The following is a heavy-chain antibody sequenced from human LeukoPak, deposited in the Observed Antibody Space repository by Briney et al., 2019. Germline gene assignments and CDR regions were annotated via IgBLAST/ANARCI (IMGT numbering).Heavy chain of an antibody. Sequence: GGSLRLSCAASGFTFSSYAMHWVRQAPGKGLERVAVISYDGSNKYYADSVKGRFTISRDNSKNTLYLQMNSLRAEDTAVYYCARDQVLWFGEFTKFDYWGQGTLVTVSS. D-gene: IGHD3-10*01. J-gene: IGHJ4*02. V-gene: IGHV3-30-3*01. CDR3: ARDQVLWFGEFTKFDY. CDR1: GFTFSSYA. CDR2: ISYDGSNK.